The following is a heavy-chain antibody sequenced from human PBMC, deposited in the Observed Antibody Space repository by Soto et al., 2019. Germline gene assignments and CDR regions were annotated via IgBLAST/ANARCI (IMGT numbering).Heavy chain of an antibody. J-gene: IGHJ4*02. V-gene: IGHV1-24*01. CDR2: FDPEDGET. CDR1: GYTLTELS. CDR3: ATASHYYDSSGYCPRGRYFDY. D-gene: IGHD3-22*01. Sequence: ASVKVSCKVSGYTLTELSMHWVRQAPGKGLEWMGGFDPEDGETIYAQKFQGRVTMTEDTSTDTAYMELSSLRSEDTAVYYCATASHYYDSSGYCPRGRYFDYWGQGTLVTVSS.